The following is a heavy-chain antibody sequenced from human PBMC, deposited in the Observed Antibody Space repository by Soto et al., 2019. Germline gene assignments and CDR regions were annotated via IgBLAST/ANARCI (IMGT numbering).Heavy chain of an antibody. CDR1: GFTFSSYD. Sequence: GSLSLSCAASGFTFSSYDMHWVRQATGKGLEWVSAIGTAGDTYYPGSVKGRFTISRENAKNSLYLQMNSLRAEDTAVYYCARADRGYCSGGSCYPGWFDPWGQGTLVTVSS. V-gene: IGHV3-13*01. D-gene: IGHD2-15*01. CDR3: ARADRGYCSGGSCYPGWFDP. J-gene: IGHJ5*02. CDR2: IGTAGDT.